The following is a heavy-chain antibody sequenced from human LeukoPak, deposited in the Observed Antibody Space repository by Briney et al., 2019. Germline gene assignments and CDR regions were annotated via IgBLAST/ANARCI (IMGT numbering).Heavy chain of an antibody. D-gene: IGHD3-22*01. CDR2: IWYDGSNK. Sequence: PGGSLGLSCAASGFTFSSYGMHWVRQAPGKGLEWVAVIWYDGSNKYYADSVKGRFTISRDNSKNTLYLQMNSLRAEDTAVYYCARGLYYYDSSGYYYSDFDYWGQGTLVTVSS. V-gene: IGHV3-33*01. J-gene: IGHJ4*02. CDR1: GFTFSSYG. CDR3: ARGLYYYDSSGYYYSDFDY.